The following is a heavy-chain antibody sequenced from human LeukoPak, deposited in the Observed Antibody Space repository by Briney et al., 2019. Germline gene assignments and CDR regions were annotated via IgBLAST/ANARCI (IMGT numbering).Heavy chain of an antibody. CDR2: ISHSGST. CDR3: ARGSVAVNFDY. CDR1: GGSFSGYY. V-gene: IGHV4-34*01. Sequence: SETLSLTCAVYGGSFSGYYWSWIRQPPGKGLEWIGEISHSGSTNYNPSLKSRVTISVDTSKNQFSLKLGSVTAADTAVYYCARGSVAVNFDYWGQGTLVTVSS. D-gene: IGHD6-19*01. J-gene: IGHJ4*02.